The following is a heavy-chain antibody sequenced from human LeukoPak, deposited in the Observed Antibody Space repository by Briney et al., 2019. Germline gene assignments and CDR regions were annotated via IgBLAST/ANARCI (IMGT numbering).Heavy chain of an antibody. CDR3: ARDLRDSSGWYGEDY. CDR2: INPSGGST. CDR1: GYTFTSYY. Sequence: ASVKVSCKASGYTFTSYYMHWVRQAPGRGLEWMGIINPSGGSTSYAQKFQGRVTMTRDTSTSTVYMELSSLRSEDTAVYYCARDLRDSSGWYGEDYWGQGTLVTVSS. J-gene: IGHJ4*02. V-gene: IGHV1-46*01. D-gene: IGHD6-19*01.